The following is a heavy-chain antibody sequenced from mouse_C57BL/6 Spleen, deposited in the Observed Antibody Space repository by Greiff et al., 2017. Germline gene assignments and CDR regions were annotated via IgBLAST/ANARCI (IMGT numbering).Heavy chain of an antibody. CDR3: ARYYDGCFGC. Sequence: QVQLQQSGAELVRPGASVKLSCKASGYTFTDYYINWVKQRPGQGLEWIARIYPGSGNTYYNEKFKGKSTLTAEKSSSTAYMQLSGLTSGDSAVLCCARYYDGCFGCWGQGATLTVST. J-gene: IGHJ2*01. CDR1: GYTFTDYY. CDR2: IYPGSGNT. V-gene: IGHV1-76*01. D-gene: IGHD2-2*01.